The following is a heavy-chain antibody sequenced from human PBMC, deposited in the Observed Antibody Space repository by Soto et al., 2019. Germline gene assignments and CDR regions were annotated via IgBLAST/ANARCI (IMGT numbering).Heavy chain of an antibody. V-gene: IGHV1-8*01. D-gene: IGHD2-15*01. Sequence: QVQLVQAGAEVKKPGASVKVSCKASGNTFTSYDINWVRQANGQGLEWMGWMNPNSGNTGYAQNFKGRVNMTRNTPMSTAYMELSSLRSEDTAVYYCARDRSDGSLRWLDPWGQGTLVTVSS. CDR2: MNPNSGNT. J-gene: IGHJ5*02. CDR3: ARDRSDGSLRWLDP. CDR1: GNTFTSYD.